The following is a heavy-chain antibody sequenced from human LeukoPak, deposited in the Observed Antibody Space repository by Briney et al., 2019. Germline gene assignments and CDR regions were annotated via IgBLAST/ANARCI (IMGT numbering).Heavy chain of an antibody. CDR3: ANDFDH. CDR2: ISGTDDNT. J-gene: IGHJ4*02. CDR1: GFTFKNYA. Sequence: QPGGPLRLSCAASGFTFKNYAMTWFRQAPGKGLEWVSNISGTDDNTYYADSVKGRFTISRDISKNTLYLQMNTLRADDTAVYYCANDFDHWGEGTLVTVSS. V-gene: IGHV3-23*01.